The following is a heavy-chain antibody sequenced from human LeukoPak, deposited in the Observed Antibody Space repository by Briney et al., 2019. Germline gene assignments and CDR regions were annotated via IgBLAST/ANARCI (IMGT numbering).Heavy chain of an antibody. V-gene: IGHV1-2*04. D-gene: IGHD3-3*01. CDR3: ARASGYDFWSGL. CDR2: IIPNTGGT. J-gene: IGHJ4*02. Sequence: ASVKVSCKASGYTITDYYLHWVRQAPGQGLEWMGWIIPNTGGTNYAQKFQDWVTMSSDTSTSTAYMELRSLRSDDTAVYYCARASGYDFWSGLWGQGTLVTVSS. CDR1: GYTITDYY.